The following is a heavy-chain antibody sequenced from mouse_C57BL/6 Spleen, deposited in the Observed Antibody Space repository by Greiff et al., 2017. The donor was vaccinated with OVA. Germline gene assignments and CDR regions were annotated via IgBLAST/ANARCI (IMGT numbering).Heavy chain of an antibody. J-gene: IGHJ4*01. CDR1: GYTFTSYW. CDR2: IDPSDSYT. Sequence: QVQLQQPGAELVRPGTSVKLSCKASGYTFTSYWMHWVKQRPGQGLEWIGVIDPSDSYTNYNQKFKGKATLTVDKSSSTAYMQLSSLTSEDSAVYYCAKSNKGGNYEESMDYWGQGTSVTVSS. CDR3: AKSNKGGNYEESMDY. V-gene: IGHV1-59*01. D-gene: IGHD2-1*01.